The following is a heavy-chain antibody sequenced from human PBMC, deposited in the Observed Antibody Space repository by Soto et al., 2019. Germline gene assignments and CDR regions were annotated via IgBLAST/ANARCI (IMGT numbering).Heavy chain of an antibody. J-gene: IGHJ5*02. V-gene: IGHV2-70*11. CDR2: IDWDDDK. Sequence: ESGPTLVNPTQTLTLTCTFSGFSLSTSGMCVSWIRQPPGKALEWLARIDWDDDKYYSTSLKTRLTISKDTSKNQVVLTMTNMDPVDTATYYCARPHGGSSGWDNWFDPWGQGTLVTVSS. D-gene: IGHD6-25*01. CDR3: ARPHGGSSGWDNWFDP. CDR1: GFSLSTSGMC.